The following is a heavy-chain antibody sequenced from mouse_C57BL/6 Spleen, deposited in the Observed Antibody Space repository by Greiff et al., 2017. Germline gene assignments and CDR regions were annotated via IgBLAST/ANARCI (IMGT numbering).Heavy chain of an antibody. V-gene: IGHV1-76*01. J-gene: IGHJ4*01. Sequence: QVQLQQSGAELVRPGASVKLSCKASGYTFTDYYINWVKQRPGKGLEWIARIYPGSGNTYYNETFKGKATLTAEKSSSTAYMQLSSRTSEDSAVYFCAREGTTGAMDYWGQGTSVTVSS. CDR2: IYPGSGNT. D-gene: IGHD1-1*01. CDR3: AREGTTGAMDY. CDR1: GYTFTDYY.